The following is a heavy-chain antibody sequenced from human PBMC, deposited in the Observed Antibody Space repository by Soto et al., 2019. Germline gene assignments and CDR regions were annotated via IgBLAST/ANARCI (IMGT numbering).Heavy chain of an antibody. CDR1: GFTFSTYS. D-gene: IGHD1-26*01. Sequence: QVQLVESGGGVVQPGRSLRLSCTASGFTFSTYSMHWVRQAPGKGLEWVTVIWYDGSNKYYADSVKGRFTISRDNSKNTLYLQMNSLRADDTAVYYCARGGGSGSSFVGYYYYTLDVWGQGTTVTVSS. J-gene: IGHJ6*02. CDR2: IWYDGSNK. V-gene: IGHV3-33*01. CDR3: ARGGGSGSSFVGYYYYTLDV.